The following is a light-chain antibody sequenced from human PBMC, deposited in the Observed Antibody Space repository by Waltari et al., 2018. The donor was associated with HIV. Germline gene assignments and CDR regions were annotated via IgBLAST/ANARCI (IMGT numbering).Light chain of an antibody. CDR1: LLPQQP. V-gene: IGLV3-10*01. Sequence: SDALTQPPSVSVSPGQTARISCSGNLLPQQPAYWYQQKSGQAPMPVIYEDNRRPAGIPERFSGSTSETTATLTIGGAQVEDEADYFCYSPDGTPDDRGVFGGGTKLTVL. CDR2: EDN. J-gene: IGLJ3*02. CDR3: YSPDGTPDDRGV.